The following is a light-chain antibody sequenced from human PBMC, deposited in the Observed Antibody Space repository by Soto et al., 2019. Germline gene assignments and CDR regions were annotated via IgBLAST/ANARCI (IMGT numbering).Light chain of an antibody. CDR3: QQYNNWSRAT. CDR2: RTS. CDR1: QSISSN. Sequence: EIVMTQSPATLSVSPGERATLSCRASQSISSNLAWYQQKPGQAPRLLMFRTSSRATGFPARFGGSGSGTEFNLTISSLQSEDFGVYYCQQYNNWSRATFGGGTKVEIK. V-gene: IGKV3-15*01. J-gene: IGKJ4*01.